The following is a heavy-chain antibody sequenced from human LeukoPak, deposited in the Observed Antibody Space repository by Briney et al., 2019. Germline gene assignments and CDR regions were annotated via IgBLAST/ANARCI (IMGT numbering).Heavy chain of an antibody. J-gene: IGHJ4*02. V-gene: IGHV4-4*07. CDR2: IYTSGST. CDR3: ARDSRCSSTSCPFDY. CDR1: GGSISSYY. D-gene: IGHD2-2*01. Sequence: PSETLSLTCTVSGGSISSYYWSWIRQPAGKGLEWIGRIYTSGSTNYNPSLKSRVTMSVETSKNQFSLKLSSVTAADTAVYYCARDSRCSSTSCPFDYWGQGTLVTVSS.